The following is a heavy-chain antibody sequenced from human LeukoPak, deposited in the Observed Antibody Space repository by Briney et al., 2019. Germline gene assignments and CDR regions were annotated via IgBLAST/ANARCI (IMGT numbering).Heavy chain of an antibody. V-gene: IGHV3-48*02. CDR1: GFAFNSYN. J-gene: IGHJ6*02. Sequence: PGGSLRLSCAASGFAFNSYNMNWVRQAPGKGLEWISYIGSSGSPTHYADSVRGRFTISRDNAMNSLYLQMNSLRDEDTAVYYCARRPYSDSSGRLSDVWAKGPRSPSP. D-gene: IGHD3-22*01. CDR3: ARRPYSDSSGRLSDV. CDR2: IGSSGSPT.